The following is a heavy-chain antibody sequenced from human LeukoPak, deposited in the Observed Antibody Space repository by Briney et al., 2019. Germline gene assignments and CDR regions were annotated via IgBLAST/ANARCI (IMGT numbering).Heavy chain of an antibody. V-gene: IGHV3-23*01. CDR3: AKDSLNYDSSGYFDY. D-gene: IGHD3-22*01. CDR2: ISGSGDST. CDR1: GFSFSDYY. Sequence: GGSLRLSCAASGFSFSDYYMMWIRQAPGKRLEWVSDISGSGDSTYSADSLKGRFTISRDNSKNTLYLQMNSLRVDDTAVYYCAKDSLNYDSSGYFDYWGQGTLVTVTS. J-gene: IGHJ4*02.